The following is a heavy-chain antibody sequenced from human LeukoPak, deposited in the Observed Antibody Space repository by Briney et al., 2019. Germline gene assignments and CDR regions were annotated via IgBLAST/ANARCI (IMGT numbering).Heavy chain of an antibody. CDR1: GGSISSYY. Sequence: PSETLSLTCTVSGGSISSYYWSWIRQPPGKGLEWIGYIYYSGSTNYNPSLKSRVTISVDTSKNQFSLKLSSVIAADTAVYYCARRNVYSSSWDYFDYWGQGTLVTVSS. CDR3: ARRNVYSSSWDYFDY. D-gene: IGHD6-13*01. CDR2: IYYSGST. V-gene: IGHV4-59*08. J-gene: IGHJ4*02.